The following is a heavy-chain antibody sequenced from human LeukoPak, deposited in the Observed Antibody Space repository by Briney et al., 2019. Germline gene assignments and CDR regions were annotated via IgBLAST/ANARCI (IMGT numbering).Heavy chain of an antibody. CDR2: LIGIGGST. Sequence: PGGSLRLSCEASGFTFSSYAMTWVRQAPGKGLEWVSGLIGIGGSTYYADSVRGRFTVSRDSSKSTLYLQMNSLRVEDTAVYYCAKDRNYGSGSYDYWGQGTLVTVSS. CDR3: AKDRNYGSGSYDY. D-gene: IGHD3-10*01. J-gene: IGHJ4*02. V-gene: IGHV3-23*01. CDR1: GFTFSSYA.